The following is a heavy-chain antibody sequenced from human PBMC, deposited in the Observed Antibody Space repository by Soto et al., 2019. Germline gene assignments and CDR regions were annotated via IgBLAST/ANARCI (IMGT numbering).Heavy chain of an antibody. J-gene: IGHJ6*02. V-gene: IGHV1-18*01. D-gene: IGHD1-7*01. CDR2: ISAYNGNT. CDR1: GYTFTSYG. Sequence: ASVKVSCKASGYTFTSYGISWVRQAPGQGLEWMGWISAYNGNTNYAQKLQGRVTMTTDTSTSTAYMELRSLRSDDTAVYYCARDYDWNCEEDYYYYGMDVWGQGTTVTSP. CDR3: ARDYDWNCEEDYYYYGMDV.